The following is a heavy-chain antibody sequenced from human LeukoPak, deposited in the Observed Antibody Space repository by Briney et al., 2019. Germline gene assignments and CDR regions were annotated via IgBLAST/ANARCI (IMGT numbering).Heavy chain of an antibody. V-gene: IGHV3-7*03. CDR3: ARKVLRGVIGRQSAFDI. D-gene: IGHD3-10*01. CDR1: GFTFSNYW. J-gene: IGHJ3*02. Sequence: GGSLRLSCTASGFTFSNYWMSWVRQAPGKGLEWVATIKQDGSEKFYVDSVKGRFTVSRDNAENSLYLQMNSLRAEDSADYYCARKVLRGVIGRQSAFDIWGQGTMVTVSS. CDR2: IKQDGSEK.